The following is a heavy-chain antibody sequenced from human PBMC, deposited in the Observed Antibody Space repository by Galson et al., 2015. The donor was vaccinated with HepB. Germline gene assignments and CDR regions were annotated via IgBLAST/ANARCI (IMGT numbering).Heavy chain of an antibody. V-gene: IGHV3-30*02. CDR1: GFTFSSYG. CDR2: IRYDGSNK. CDR3: AKGGIAVADGPFDP. Sequence: SLRLSCAASGFTFSSYGMHWVRQAPGKGLEWVAFIRYDGSNKYYADSVKGRFTISRDNSKNTLYLQMNSLRAEDTAVYYCAKGGIAVADGPFDPWGQGTLVTVSS. J-gene: IGHJ5*02. D-gene: IGHD6-19*01.